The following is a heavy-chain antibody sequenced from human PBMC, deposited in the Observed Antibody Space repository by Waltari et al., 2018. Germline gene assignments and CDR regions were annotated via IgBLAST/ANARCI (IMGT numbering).Heavy chain of an antibody. J-gene: IGHJ5*02. Sequence: EVQLVQSGAEVKKPGESLRISCKGSGYSFTSYWISWVRQLPGKGLEWMGRIDPSDSYTNYSPSFQGHVTISADKSISTAYLQWSSLKASDTAMYYCARQPWGVVPAASNWFDPWGQGTLVTVSS. V-gene: IGHV5-10-1*03. CDR1: GYSFTSYW. D-gene: IGHD2-2*01. CDR2: IDPSDSYT. CDR3: ARQPWGVVPAASNWFDP.